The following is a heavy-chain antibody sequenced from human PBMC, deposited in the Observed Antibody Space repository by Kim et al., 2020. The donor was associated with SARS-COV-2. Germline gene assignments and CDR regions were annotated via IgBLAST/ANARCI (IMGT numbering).Heavy chain of an antibody. J-gene: IGHJ5*02. CDR3: ARGHKFSVVRGVKVGVGWFDP. Sequence: SETLSLTCAVYGGSFSGYYWSWIRQPPGKGLEWIGEINHSGSTNYNPSLKSRVTISVDTSKNQFSLKLSSVTAADTAVYYCARGHKFSVVRGVKVGVGWFDPWGQGTLVTVSS. D-gene: IGHD3-10*01. V-gene: IGHV4-34*01. CDR2: INHSGST. CDR1: GGSFSGYY.